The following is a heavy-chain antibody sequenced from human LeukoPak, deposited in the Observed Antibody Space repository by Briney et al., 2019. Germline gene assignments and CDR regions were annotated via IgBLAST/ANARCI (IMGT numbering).Heavy chain of an antibody. CDR2: IYYSGST. CDR1: GGSISSSSYY. D-gene: IGHD1-26*01. CDR3: ARDNGGNYYDWFDP. V-gene: IGHV4-39*07. Sequence: SETLSLTCTVSGGSISSSSYYWGWIRQPPGKGLEWIGSIYYSGSTYYNPSLKSRVTISVDTSKNQFSLKLSSVTAADTAVYYCARDNGGNYYDWFDPWGQGTLVTVSS. J-gene: IGHJ5*02.